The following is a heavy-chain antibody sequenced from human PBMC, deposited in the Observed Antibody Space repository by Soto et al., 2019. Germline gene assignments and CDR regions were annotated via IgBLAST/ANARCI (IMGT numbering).Heavy chain of an antibody. J-gene: IGHJ4*02. CDR3: ARAYSRRPDARDFDY. Sequence: SETLSLTCTVSGYSISSGGYYWSWIRQFPGRGLEWIGYIFYDGRTGYNPSLKSRISISVDSSKNQFSLKLSSVTAADTAVYYCARAYSRRPDARDFDYWGQGTLVTVSS. V-gene: IGHV4-31*03. D-gene: IGHD6-13*01. CDR2: IFYDGRT. CDR1: GYSISSGGYY.